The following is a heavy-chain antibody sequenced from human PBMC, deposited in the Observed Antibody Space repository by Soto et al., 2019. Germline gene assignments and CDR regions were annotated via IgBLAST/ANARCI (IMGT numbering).Heavy chain of an antibody. Sequence: GGSLRLSCAASGFTFDDYAMHWVRQAPGKGLEWVSLISGDGGSTYYEDSVKGRFTISRDNSKNSLYLQMNSLRTEDTALYYCAKDMGPSAAGLLYYYYGMDVWGQGTTVTGSS. CDR2: ISGDGGST. J-gene: IGHJ6*02. CDR1: GFTFDDYA. D-gene: IGHD3-22*01. V-gene: IGHV3-43*02. CDR3: AKDMGPSAAGLLYYYYGMDV.